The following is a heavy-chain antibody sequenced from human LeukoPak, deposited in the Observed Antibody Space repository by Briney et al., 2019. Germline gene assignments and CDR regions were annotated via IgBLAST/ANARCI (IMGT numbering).Heavy chain of an antibody. CDR2: VFYNGAT. CDR1: GGSISSSIYY. J-gene: IGHJ4*02. Sequence: PSETLSLTCIVSGGSISSSIYYWAWVRQPPGKGLEWIGTVFYNGATQYSPSLRSRVTISVDKSKNQFSLKLSSVTAADTAVYYCARGYDSGSYLSYWGQGTLVTVSS. D-gene: IGHD3-10*01. CDR3: ARGYDSGSYLSY. V-gene: IGHV4-39*07.